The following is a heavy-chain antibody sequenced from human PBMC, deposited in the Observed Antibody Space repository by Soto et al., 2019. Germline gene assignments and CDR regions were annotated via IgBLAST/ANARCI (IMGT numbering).Heavy chain of an antibody. Sequence: ASETLSLTCAVSGGSIISGGYSWSWIRKPPGKGLEWIGYIYHSGSIYYNPSLKSRVTISVDRSENQFSLKLSSVTAADTAVYYCARGTLTWIQLWSAFDYWGQGTLVTVSS. V-gene: IGHV4-30-2*01. CDR2: IYHSGSI. D-gene: IGHD5-18*01. J-gene: IGHJ4*02. CDR3: ARGTLTWIQLWSAFDY. CDR1: GGSIISGGYS.